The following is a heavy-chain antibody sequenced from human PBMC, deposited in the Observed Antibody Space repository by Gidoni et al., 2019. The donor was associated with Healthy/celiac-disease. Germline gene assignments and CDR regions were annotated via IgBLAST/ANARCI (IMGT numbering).Heavy chain of an antibody. V-gene: IGHV3-23*01. CDR2: IGGSGGST. J-gene: IGHJ4*02. CDR1: GFTFSSYA. D-gene: IGHD1-26*01. CDR3: AKWGGSYYLDY. Sequence: EVQLLESGGGLVQLGGSLRLYCAASGFTFSSYAMSWVRQAPGKGLEWVSAIGGSGGSTYYADSVKGRFTISRDNSKNTLYLQMNSLRAEDTAVYYCAKWGGSYYLDYWGQGTLVTVSS.